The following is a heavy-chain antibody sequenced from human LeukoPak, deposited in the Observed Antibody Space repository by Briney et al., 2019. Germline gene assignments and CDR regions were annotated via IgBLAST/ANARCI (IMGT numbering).Heavy chain of an antibody. D-gene: IGHD3-22*01. CDR3: ARGPPYYHDSSGYYSR. J-gene: IGHJ4*02. V-gene: IGHV4-34*01. Sequence: SETLSLTCAVYGGSFSGYYWRWLRQPPEKGLEWIGEINHSGSTNHNPSLKSRVTISADTSKKQFSLKLSSVTAADTAVYYCARGPPYYHDSSGYYSRWGQGTLVTVSS. CDR1: GGSFSGYY. CDR2: INHSGST.